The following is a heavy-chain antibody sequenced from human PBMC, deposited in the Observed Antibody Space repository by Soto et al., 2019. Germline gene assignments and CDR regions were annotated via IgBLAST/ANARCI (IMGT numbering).Heavy chain of an antibody. Sequence: GGSLRLSCAASGFTFSGSAMHWVRQASGKGLEWVGRIISKANSYATAYAASVKGRFTISRDDSKNTAYLQMNSLKTEDTAVYYCTRPKYSSSSDFDYWGQGTLVTVSS. V-gene: IGHV3-73*01. CDR1: GFTFSGSA. D-gene: IGHD6-6*01. J-gene: IGHJ4*02. CDR3: TRPKYSSSSDFDY. CDR2: IISKANSYAT.